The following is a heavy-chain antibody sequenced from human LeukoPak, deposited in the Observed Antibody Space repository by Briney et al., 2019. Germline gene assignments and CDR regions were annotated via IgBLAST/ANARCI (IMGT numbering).Heavy chain of an antibody. CDR2: IIPILGIA. D-gene: IGHD5-18*01. J-gene: IGHJ6*02. CDR3: ASSPAAMAHYYYYGMDV. CDR1: GATFSSYA. V-gene: IGHV1-69*04. Sequence: SVKVSCKASGATFSSYAISWVRQAPGQGHEWMGRIIPILGIANYAQKFQGRVTITADKSTSTAYMELSSLRSEDTAVYYCASSPAAMAHYYYYGMDVWGQGTTVTVSS.